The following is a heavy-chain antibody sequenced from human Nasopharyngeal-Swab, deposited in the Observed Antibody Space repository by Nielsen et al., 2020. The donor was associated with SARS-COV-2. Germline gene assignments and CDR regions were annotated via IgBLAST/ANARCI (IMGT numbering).Heavy chain of an antibody. D-gene: IGHD3/OR15-3a*01. J-gene: IGHJ6*02. CDR2: IHNSGTR. CDR1: GDSIRSTTFY. CDR3: ASGPFGPGDSYYYYGLDV. Sequence: SETLSLTCTVSGDSIRSTTFYWGWIRQPPGKGLEWIGSIHNSGTRYYIPSLKSRVTISVCTSKNQFSLKMRSVTAADTAVYYCASGPFGPGDSYYYYGLDVWGQGTTVTVSS. V-gene: IGHV4-39*07.